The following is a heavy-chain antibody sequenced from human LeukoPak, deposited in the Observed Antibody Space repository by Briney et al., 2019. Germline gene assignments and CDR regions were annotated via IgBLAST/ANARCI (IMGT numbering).Heavy chain of an antibody. CDR3: AKDQRKIPFVRRAVAADY. CDR2: ISGSGGST. D-gene: IGHD6-19*01. V-gene: IGHV3-23*01. J-gene: IGHJ4*02. Sequence: PGGSLRLSCAASGFTFSSYAMSWVRQAPGKGLEWVSAISGSGGSTYYADSVKGRFTISRDNSKNTLYLQMNSLRAEDTAVYYCAKDQRKIPFVRRAVAADYWGQGTLVTVSS. CDR1: GFTFSSYA.